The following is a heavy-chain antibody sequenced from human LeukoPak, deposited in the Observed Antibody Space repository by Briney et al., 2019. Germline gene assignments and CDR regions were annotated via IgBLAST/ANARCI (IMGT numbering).Heavy chain of an antibody. J-gene: IGHJ4*02. CDR2: TDTSGNT. Sequence: PSETLSLTCTVSGGSISSYYWSWVRQPAGKGREWIGRTDTSGNTNYTPSLKSRVIMSVDASKNQFSLKLSSVTAADTAVYYCAGGYRGGSSYADYWGQGTLVTVSS. D-gene: IGHD2-15*01. CDR1: GGSISSYY. V-gene: IGHV4-4*07. CDR3: AGGYRGGSSYADY.